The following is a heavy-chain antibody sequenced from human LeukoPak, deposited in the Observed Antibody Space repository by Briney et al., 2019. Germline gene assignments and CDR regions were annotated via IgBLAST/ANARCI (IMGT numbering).Heavy chain of an antibody. Sequence: GGSLRLSCAASGFTFSDYYMSWIRQAPGKGLEWISYISGGGRTIYYADSVKGRFTISRDNAKNSLYLQMNSLRAEDTALYYCAKDRIAVAGPEGRFDYWGQGTLVTVSS. V-gene: IGHV3-11*01. CDR1: GFTFSDYY. CDR2: ISGGGRTI. D-gene: IGHD6-19*01. J-gene: IGHJ4*02. CDR3: AKDRIAVAGPEGRFDY.